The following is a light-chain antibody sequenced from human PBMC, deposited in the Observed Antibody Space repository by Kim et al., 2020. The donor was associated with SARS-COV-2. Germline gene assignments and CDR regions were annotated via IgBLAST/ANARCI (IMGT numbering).Light chain of an antibody. Sequence: TINCKSSQSVLYSSNNKNYLAWYQQKPGQPPKLLIYWASTRESGVPDRFSGSGSGTDFTLTISSLQAEDVAVYYCQQYYSTPPVTFGQGTRLEIK. J-gene: IGKJ5*01. CDR3: QQYYSTPPVT. CDR1: QSVLYSSNNKNY. V-gene: IGKV4-1*01. CDR2: WAS.